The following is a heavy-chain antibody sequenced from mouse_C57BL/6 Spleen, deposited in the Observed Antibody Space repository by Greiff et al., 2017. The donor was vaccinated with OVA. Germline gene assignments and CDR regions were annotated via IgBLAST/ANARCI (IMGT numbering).Heavy chain of an antibody. CDR3: ASITTVVPDFALDY. Sequence: VQLQQSGAELVKPGASVKISCKASGYAFSSYWMNWVKQRPGKGLEWIGQIYPGDGDTNYNGKFKGKATLTADKSSSTAYMQLSSLTSEDSAVYFCASITTVVPDFALDYWGQGTSVTVSS. V-gene: IGHV1-80*01. D-gene: IGHD1-1*01. CDR1: GYAFSSYW. CDR2: IYPGDGDT. J-gene: IGHJ4*01.